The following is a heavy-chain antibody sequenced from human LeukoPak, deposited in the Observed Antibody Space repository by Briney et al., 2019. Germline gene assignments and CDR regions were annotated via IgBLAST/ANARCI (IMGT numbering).Heavy chain of an antibody. D-gene: IGHD3-16*02. CDR3: AKASRGFAYRLDF. CDR1: GFTFSGYS. Sequence: GGSLRLSCAPSGFTFSGYSMSWVRQAPGKGLEWVSGIIGSGGSTYYADSVKGRFTISRDNSKNTLSLQMSSLRAEDTAIYYCAKASRGFAYRLDFWGQGTLVTVSS. V-gene: IGHV3-23*01. J-gene: IGHJ4*02. CDR2: IIGSGGST.